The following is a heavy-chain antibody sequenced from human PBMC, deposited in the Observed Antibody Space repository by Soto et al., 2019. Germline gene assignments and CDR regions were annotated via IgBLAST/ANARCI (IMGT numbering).Heavy chain of an antibody. Sequence: ASVKVSCKASGYTFTGYYMHWVRQAPGQGLEWMGWINPNSGGTNYAQKFQGWVTMTRDTSISTAYMELSRLRSDDTAVYYCARYRRGSGSLYYYYGMDVWGKGTTVTVSS. V-gene: IGHV1-2*04. D-gene: IGHD3-10*01. J-gene: IGHJ6*04. CDR3: ARYRRGSGSLYYYYGMDV. CDR2: INPNSGGT. CDR1: GYTFTGYY.